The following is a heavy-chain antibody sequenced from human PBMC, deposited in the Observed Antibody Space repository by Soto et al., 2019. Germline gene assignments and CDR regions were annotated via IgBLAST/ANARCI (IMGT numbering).Heavy chain of an antibody. D-gene: IGHD3-22*01. CDR2: ISYDGSNK. Sequence: LRLSCAASGFTFSSYAMHWVRQAPGKGLEWVAVISYDGSNKYYADSVKGRFTVSRDNSKNTLYLQMNSLRAEDTAVYYCARDHRVYGRLYDSRGLDAFDIWGQGTMVTVSS. J-gene: IGHJ3*02. CDR1: GFTFSSYA. V-gene: IGHV3-30*14. CDR3: ARDHRVYGRLYDSRGLDAFDI.